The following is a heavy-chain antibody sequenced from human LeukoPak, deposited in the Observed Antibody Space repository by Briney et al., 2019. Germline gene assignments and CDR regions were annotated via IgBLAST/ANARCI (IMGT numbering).Heavy chain of an antibody. Sequence: RPSETLSLTCAVSGYSISSGDYWGWIRQPPGKGLEWIGSIYHSGSTYYNPSLKSRVAISVDTSKDQFSLKLSSVTAADTAVYYCATLLTLDAFDIWGQGTIVTVSS. CDR1: GYSISSGDY. CDR2: IYHSGST. V-gene: IGHV4-38-2*01. J-gene: IGHJ3*02. CDR3: ATLLTLDAFDI.